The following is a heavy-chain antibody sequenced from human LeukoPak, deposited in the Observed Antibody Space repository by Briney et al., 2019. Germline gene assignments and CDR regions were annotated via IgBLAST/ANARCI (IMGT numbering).Heavy chain of an antibody. CDR3: ARVFNWGHYYNYYMDV. CDR2: ISWNSGSI. Sequence: PGGSLRLSCAASGFTFDDYAMHWVRQAPGKGLEWVSGISWNSGSIGYADSVKGRFTISRDNAKNSLYLQMNSLRAEDTAVYYCARVFNWGHYYNYYMDVWGKGTTVTVSS. D-gene: IGHD7-27*01. V-gene: IGHV3-9*01. J-gene: IGHJ6*03. CDR1: GFTFDDYA.